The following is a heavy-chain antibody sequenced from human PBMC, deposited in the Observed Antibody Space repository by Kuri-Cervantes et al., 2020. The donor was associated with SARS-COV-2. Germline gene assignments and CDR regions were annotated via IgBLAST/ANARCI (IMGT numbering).Heavy chain of an antibody. CDR3: AALPYFDY. Sequence: GESLKISCAASGFTFTNYAMHWVRQAPGKGLEWVAVISSDGRSKNYADSVEGRFTISRDNSKNTLYLQMNSLRAEDTAVYYCAALPYFDYWGQGTLVTVSS. J-gene: IGHJ4*02. CDR2: ISSDGRSK. V-gene: IGHV3-30*07. D-gene: IGHD1-26*01. CDR1: GFTFTNYA.